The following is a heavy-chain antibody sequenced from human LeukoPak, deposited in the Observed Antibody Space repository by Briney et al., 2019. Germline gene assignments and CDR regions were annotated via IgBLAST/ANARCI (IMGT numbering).Heavy chain of an antibody. J-gene: IGHJ4*02. V-gene: IGHV3-30-3*01. CDR2: VSNAGSNK. Sequence: GRSLRLSCAASGFTFSSYAIHWVRQAPGKGLEWMAVVSNAGSNKYYADSVKGRFTISRDNSKNTLYLQLNSLRAEDTALYYCARDQNSRYFDYWGQGTLVTVSS. CDR3: ARDQNSRYFDY. CDR1: GFTFSSYA. D-gene: IGHD4-23*01.